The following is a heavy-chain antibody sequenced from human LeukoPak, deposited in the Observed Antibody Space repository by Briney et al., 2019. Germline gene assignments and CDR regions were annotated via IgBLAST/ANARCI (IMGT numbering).Heavy chain of an antibody. Sequence: GSLSLSCAASGFTVSSHYMSWVRQAPEKGLEWVSVIYNDGSRYYADSVKGRFTISRDSSKNTLSLQMDSLRAEDTAVCYCARVRLTTLTTSWFDPWGQGTLVTVSS. CDR2: IYNDGSR. V-gene: IGHV3-53*01. D-gene: IGHD4-11*01. J-gene: IGHJ5*02. CDR1: GFTVSSHY. CDR3: ARVRLTTLTTSWFDP.